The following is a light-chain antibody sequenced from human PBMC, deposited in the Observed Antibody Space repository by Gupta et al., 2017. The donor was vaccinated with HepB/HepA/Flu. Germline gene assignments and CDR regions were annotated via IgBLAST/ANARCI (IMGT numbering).Light chain of an antibody. Sequence: DSQMTQSPSSMSASVGDRVTITCRASQSISTSLNWYQQKPGKPPRLLIYAASALQGGVPARFSGSGSGTXLARTSXSLQPEDCATLFSQQTYSTRWTCGXGTKVEIK. CDR1: QSISTS. CDR2: AAS. V-gene: IGKV1-39*01. J-gene: IGKJ1*01. CDR3: QQTYSTRWT.